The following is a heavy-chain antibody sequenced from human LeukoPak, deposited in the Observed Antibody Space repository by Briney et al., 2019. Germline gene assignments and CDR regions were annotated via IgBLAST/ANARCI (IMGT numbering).Heavy chain of an antibody. CDR3: ARSGEPSGYVYYFDY. V-gene: IGHV3-23*01. Sequence: GGSLRLSCAASGFTFSSYAMSWVRQAPGKGLERVSAISGSGGSTYYADSVKGRFTISRDNSKNTLYLQMNSLRAEDTAVYYCARSGEPSGYVYYFDYWGQGTLVTVSS. CDR2: ISGSGGST. CDR1: GFTFSSYA. J-gene: IGHJ4*02. D-gene: IGHD5-12*01.